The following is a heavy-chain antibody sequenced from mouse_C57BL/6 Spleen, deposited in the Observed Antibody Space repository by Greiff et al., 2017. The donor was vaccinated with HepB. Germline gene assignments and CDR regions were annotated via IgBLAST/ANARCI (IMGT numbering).Heavy chain of an antibody. V-gene: IGHV1-26*01. CDR1: GYTFTDYY. J-gene: IGHJ1*03. CDR2: INPNNGGT. CDR3: ARKGLEGYGYPYWYFDV. D-gene: IGHD2-2*01. Sequence: EVQLQQSGPELVKPGASVKISCKASGYTFTDYYMNWVKQSHGKSLEWIGDINPNNGGTSYNQKFKGKATLTVDKSSSTAYMELRSLTSEDSAVYYCARKGLEGYGYPYWYFDVWGTGTTVTVSS.